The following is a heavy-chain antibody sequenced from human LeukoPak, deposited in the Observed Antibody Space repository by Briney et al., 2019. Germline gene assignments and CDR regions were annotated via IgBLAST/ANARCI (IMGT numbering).Heavy chain of an antibody. J-gene: IGHJ4*02. Sequence: ASVKVSCKASGYTFTSYGISWVRQAPGHGLEWMGWISAYNGNTNYAQKLQGRVTMTTDTSTSTAYMELRSLRSDDTAVYYCARDPDGVAVAGTLDDYWGQGTLVTVSS. D-gene: IGHD6-19*01. V-gene: IGHV1-18*01. CDR3: ARDPDGVAVAGTLDDY. CDR1: GYTFTSYG. CDR2: ISAYNGNT.